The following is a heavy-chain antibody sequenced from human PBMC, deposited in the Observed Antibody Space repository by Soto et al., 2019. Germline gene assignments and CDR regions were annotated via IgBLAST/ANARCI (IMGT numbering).Heavy chain of an antibody. J-gene: IGHJ6*02. D-gene: IGHD1-26*01. CDR1: GDSIGRFY. CDR2: VYSTGGT. Sequence: QVQLHESGPGLVKPSETLSLTCNVSGDSIGRFYWSWIRQSAEKGLEWIGRVYSTGGTAYNPALKGRVTISLDRSNNHVSLEMNSVTAADTAVYFCASDLSGTGLDIWGRGTRVTVSS. CDR3: ASDLSGTGLDI. V-gene: IGHV4-4*07.